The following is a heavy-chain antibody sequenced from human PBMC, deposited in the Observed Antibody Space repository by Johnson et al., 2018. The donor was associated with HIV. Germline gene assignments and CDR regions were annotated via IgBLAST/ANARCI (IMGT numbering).Heavy chain of an antibody. D-gene: IGHD2-21*02. J-gene: IGHJ3*02. V-gene: IGHV3-66*02. CDR1: GFTVSSNY. Sequence: LVESGGSLRLSCAASGFTVSSNYMSWVRQAPGKGLEWVSVIFTVGDVYYADSVKGRFTISRDNSKNTLYLQMNSLSAEDTAVYYCARGLYSLAYCGGDCYPSDAFDIWGQGTMVTVSS. CDR2: IFTVGDV. CDR3: ARGLYSLAYCGGDCYPSDAFDI.